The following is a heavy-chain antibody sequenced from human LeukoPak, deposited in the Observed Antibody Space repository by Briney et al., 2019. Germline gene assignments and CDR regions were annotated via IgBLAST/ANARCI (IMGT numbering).Heavy chain of an antibody. V-gene: IGHV3-48*03. J-gene: IGHJ3*02. CDR1: GFTFSTYE. CDR2: ISNSGTTI. CDR3: ARGGNYGYLWNAFDI. D-gene: IGHD5-18*01. Sequence: PGGSLRLSCAASGFTFSTYEMNWVRQAPGKGLEWLSYISNSGTTIYYADSVKGRFTISRDNAKNSLYLQMNSLRAEDTTVYYCARGGNYGYLWNAFDIWGQGTMVTVSS.